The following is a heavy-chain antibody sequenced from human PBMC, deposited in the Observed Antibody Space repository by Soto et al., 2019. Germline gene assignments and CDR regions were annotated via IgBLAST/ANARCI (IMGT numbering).Heavy chain of an antibody. CDR3: ARGRLAYYDSRGFYFDY. Sequence: SETLSLTCGVYGGSFSGYYWSWIRQPPGKGLEWIGEINHSGSTNYNPSLKSRVTISVDTSKNQFSLKLSSVTAADTAVYYCARGRLAYYDSRGFYFDYWGQGTLVTVS. J-gene: IGHJ4*02. D-gene: IGHD3-22*01. CDR2: INHSGST. CDR1: GGSFSGYY. V-gene: IGHV4-34*01.